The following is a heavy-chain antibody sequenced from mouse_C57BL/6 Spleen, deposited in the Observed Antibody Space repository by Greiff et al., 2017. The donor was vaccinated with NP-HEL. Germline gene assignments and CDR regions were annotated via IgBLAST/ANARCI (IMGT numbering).Heavy chain of an antibody. CDR2: ISNLAYSI. D-gene: IGHD3-2*02. CDR3: ARGDSSGYPWAMDD. J-gene: IGHJ4*01. V-gene: IGHV5-15*01. Sequence: EVKLMESGGGLVQPGGSLKLSCAASGFTFSDYGMAWVRQAPRTGPEWVAFISNLAYSIYYADTVTGRFTISRENAKNTLYREMSSLRSEDTAMYYCARGDSSGYPWAMDDWGQGTSVTVSS. CDR1: GFTFSDYG.